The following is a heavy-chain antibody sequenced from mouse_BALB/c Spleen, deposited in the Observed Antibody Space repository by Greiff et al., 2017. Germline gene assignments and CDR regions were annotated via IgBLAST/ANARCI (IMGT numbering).Heavy chain of an antibody. CDR1: GFAFSSYD. CDR2: LSSGGGST. CDR3: ARHGYYGSSPFDY. Sequence: EVQRVESGGGLVKPGGSLKLSCAASGFAFSSYDMSWVRQTPEKRLEWVAYLSSGGGSTYYPDTVKGRFTISRDNAKNTLYLQMSSLKSEDTAMYYGARHGYYGSSPFDYWGQGTTLTVSS. D-gene: IGHD1-1*01. J-gene: IGHJ2*01. V-gene: IGHV5-12-1*01.